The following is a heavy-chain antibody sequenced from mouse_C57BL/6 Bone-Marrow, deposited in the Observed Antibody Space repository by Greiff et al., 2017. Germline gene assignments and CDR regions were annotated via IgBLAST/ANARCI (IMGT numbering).Heavy chain of an antibody. Sequence: EVQLQESGPGLVKPSQSLSLTCSVTGYSITSGYYWNWIRQFPGNQLEWMGYISYDGSNNYNPSLKNRISITRDTSKNQFFLKLNSVTTEDTATYYCAREGNYPYYFDYWGQGTTLTVSS. J-gene: IGHJ2*01. CDR3: AREGNYPYYFDY. CDR1: GYSITSGYY. V-gene: IGHV3-6*01. CDR2: ISYDGSN. D-gene: IGHD2-1*01.